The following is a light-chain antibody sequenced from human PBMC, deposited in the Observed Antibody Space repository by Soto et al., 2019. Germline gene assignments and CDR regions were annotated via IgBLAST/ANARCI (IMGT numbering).Light chain of an antibody. V-gene: IGKV1-27*01. CDR2: AAS. CDR1: QGISNF. Sequence: DIRLSPSLSSLSASVSDRVTITCRASQGISNFLAWYQQKPGKVPKLLIYAASTLQSGVPSRFSGSGSGTDFTLTISSLQPVDVATYYCQRDDSAPLTFGGGTKVDIK. CDR3: QRDDSAPLT. J-gene: IGKJ4*01.